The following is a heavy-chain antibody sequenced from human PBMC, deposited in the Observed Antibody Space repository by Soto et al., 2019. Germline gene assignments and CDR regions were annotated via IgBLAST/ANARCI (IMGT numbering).Heavy chain of an antibody. Sequence: SETLSLTCTVSGGSISSYYWSWIRQPPGKGLEWIGYIYYSGSTNYNPSLKSRVTISVDTSKNQFSLKLSSVTAADTAVYYCARQLPEGDIVVVVAATPWLDPWGQGTLVTVSS. V-gene: IGHV4-59*08. J-gene: IGHJ5*02. D-gene: IGHD2-15*01. CDR1: GGSISSYY. CDR2: IYYSGST. CDR3: ARQLPEGDIVVVVAATPWLDP.